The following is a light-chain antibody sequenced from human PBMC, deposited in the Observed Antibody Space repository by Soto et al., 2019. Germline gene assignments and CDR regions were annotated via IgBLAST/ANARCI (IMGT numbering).Light chain of an antibody. CDR3: QHYGSSPPIT. CDR2: RAS. CDR1: QTVSGSY. V-gene: IGKV3-20*01. Sequence: ILFTQSPGTLSLSPGERGTLSCKASQTVSGSYLAWYQQSPGQVPRLIMYRASTRANGIPDRFSASGSGTDFTLTISRLEPEDFAVYYCQHYGSSPPITFGQGTRLEI. J-gene: IGKJ5*01.